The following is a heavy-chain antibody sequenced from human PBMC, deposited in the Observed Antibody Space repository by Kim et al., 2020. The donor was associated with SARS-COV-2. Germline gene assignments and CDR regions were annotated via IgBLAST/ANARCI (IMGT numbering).Heavy chain of an antibody. CDR2: ISANGRTI. V-gene: IGHV3-48*02. J-gene: IGHJ6*02. CDR3: TRDSGRGYAMDV. D-gene: IGHD3-10*01. CDR1: GFTFSSYA. Sequence: GGSLRLSCAGSGFTFSSYAMNWVRQAPGKGLEWVSYISANGRTIYYADSVKGRFTISRDKAKNSLYLQMNSLRDEDAAVFYCTRDSGRGYAMDVWGQGTTVTVSS.